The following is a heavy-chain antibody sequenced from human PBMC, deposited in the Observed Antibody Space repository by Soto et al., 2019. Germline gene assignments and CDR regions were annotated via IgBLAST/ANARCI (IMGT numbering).Heavy chain of an antibody. CDR1: GFTFSSYV. CDR2: VHYDGTKK. V-gene: IGHV3-33*01. D-gene: IGHD3-3*01. Sequence: QVQLVESGGGVVQPGTSLRLSCAPSGFTFSSYVMHWVRQAPGNGLEWVAVVHYDGTKKYYADSVRSRFTISRDNSENILYLQMNSLRPDDTAVYFCARETSYDFWSGPQTMDVWGQGTTVTVSS. CDR3: ARETSYDFWSGPQTMDV. J-gene: IGHJ6*02.